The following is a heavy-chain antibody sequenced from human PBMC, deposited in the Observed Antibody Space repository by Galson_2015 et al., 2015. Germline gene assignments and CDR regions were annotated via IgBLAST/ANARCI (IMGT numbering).Heavy chain of an antibody. V-gene: IGHV5-10-1*01. D-gene: IGHD2-2*01. CDR2: IDPSDSYT. CDR1: GYSFTSYW. Sequence: QSGAEVKKPGESLRISCTGSGYSFTSYWISWVRQMPGKGLEWMGRIDPSDSYTNYSPSFQGHVTISADKSISTAYLQWSSLKASDTAMYYCARGGIVVPAAPDFDYWGQGTLVTVSS. CDR3: ARGGIVVPAAPDFDY. J-gene: IGHJ4*02.